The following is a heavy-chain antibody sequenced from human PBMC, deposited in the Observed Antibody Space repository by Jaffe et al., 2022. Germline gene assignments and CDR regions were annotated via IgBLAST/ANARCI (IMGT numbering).Heavy chain of an antibody. Sequence: QVQLQQWGAGLLKPSETLSLTCAVYGGSFSGYYWSWIRQPPGKGLEWIGEINHSGSTNYNPSLKSRVTISVDTSKNQFSLKLSSVTAADTAVYYCARGAVLRFLEWLFRNKALYYFDYWGQGTLVTVSS. CDR2: INHSGST. CDR1: GGSFSGYY. J-gene: IGHJ4*02. D-gene: IGHD3-3*01. CDR3: ARGAVLRFLEWLFRNKALYYFDY. V-gene: IGHV4-34*01.